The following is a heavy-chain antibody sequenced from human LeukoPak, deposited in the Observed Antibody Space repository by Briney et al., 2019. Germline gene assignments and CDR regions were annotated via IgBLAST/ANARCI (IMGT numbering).Heavy chain of an antibody. V-gene: IGHV3-7*01. CDR1: GFTFSSYW. CDR3: ARRPCINGVCPFDY. J-gene: IGHJ4*02. D-gene: IGHD2-8*01. Sequence: GGSLRLSCAASGFTFSSYWMSWVRQAPGKGLEWVANIKQDGSEKYYVDSVKGRFTISRDNAKNSLYLQMDSLGAEDTAVYYCARRPCINGVCPFDYWGQGILVTVSS. CDR2: IKQDGSEK.